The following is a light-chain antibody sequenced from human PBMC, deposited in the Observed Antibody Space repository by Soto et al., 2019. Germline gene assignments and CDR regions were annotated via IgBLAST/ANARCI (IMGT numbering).Light chain of an antibody. J-gene: IGKJ4*01. CDR3: QQYGSSPLT. CDR1: QSVSSSY. CDR2: GAS. Sequence: EIVLTQSPGTLSLSPGERATLSCRASQSVSSSYLAWYQQKPGQAPRLLIYGASSRATGIPDRFSGSGSGTDFTLTISRLEPEDFAVYYCQQYGSSPLTCGGGPKVVIK. V-gene: IGKV3-20*01.